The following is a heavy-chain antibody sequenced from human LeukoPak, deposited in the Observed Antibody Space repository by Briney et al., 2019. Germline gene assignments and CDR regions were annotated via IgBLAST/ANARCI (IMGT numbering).Heavy chain of an antibody. D-gene: IGHD3-3*01. J-gene: IGHJ6*03. CDR2: IYYSGNA. V-gene: IGHV4-59*08. CDR3: ARHKDASGGVLPTAYYYMDG. CDR1: GGSIIRYY. Sequence: PSETLSLTCTVSGGSIIRYYWGWIRQSPGKGLEWIGRIYYSGNANYNPSFKSRVTISVDTSKNQFSLKLSSVTAADTAFYYCARHKDASGGVLPTAYYYMDGWGKGTSVIVCS.